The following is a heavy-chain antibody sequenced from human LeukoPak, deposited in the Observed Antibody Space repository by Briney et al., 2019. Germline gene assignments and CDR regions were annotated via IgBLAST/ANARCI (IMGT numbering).Heavy chain of an antibody. V-gene: IGHV4-4*07. CDR2: IYPGGTT. J-gene: IGHJ5*02. CDR3: ARETCSSASCYWDNWFDP. D-gene: IGHD2-2*01. Sequence: SETLSLTCTVSGGSINTYYWNWIRQSAGKGLEWIGRIYPGGTTNYNPSLKSRVTISVDKSKNQFSLKLTSVTAADTAVYYCARETCSSASCYWDNWFDPWGQGTLVTVSS. CDR1: GGSINTYY.